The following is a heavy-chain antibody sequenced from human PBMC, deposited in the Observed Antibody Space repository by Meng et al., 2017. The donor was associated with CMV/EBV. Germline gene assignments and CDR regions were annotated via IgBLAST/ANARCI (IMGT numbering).Heavy chain of an antibody. CDR3: ARSQPGIAAAF. Sequence: ASVKVSCKASGYTFTSYYMHWVRQAPGQGLEWMGIINPSGGSTSYAQKFQGRVTMTGDTSTSTVYMELSSLRSEDTAVYYCARSQPGIAAAFWGQGTLVTVSS. CDR1: GYTFTSYY. D-gene: IGHD6-13*01. CDR2: INPSGGST. V-gene: IGHV1-46*01. J-gene: IGHJ4*02.